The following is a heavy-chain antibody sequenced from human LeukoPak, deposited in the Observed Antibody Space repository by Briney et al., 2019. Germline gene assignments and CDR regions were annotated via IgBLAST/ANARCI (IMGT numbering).Heavy chain of an antibody. Sequence: SXQISXQXFGFSFTTYWIGWVRQLPGKGLEWMGLINPGNSDTRYSPSFQGQVTISADKSISTAYLQWSSLRASDTAMFYCVRGRHGYNYDFWGQGTLVTVSS. V-gene: IGHV5-51*01. D-gene: IGHD5-24*01. CDR2: INPGNSDT. CDR1: GFSFTTYW. CDR3: VRGRHGYNYDF. J-gene: IGHJ4*02.